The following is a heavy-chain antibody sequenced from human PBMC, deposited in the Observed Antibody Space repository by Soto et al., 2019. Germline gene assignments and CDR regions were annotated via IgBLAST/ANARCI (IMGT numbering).Heavy chain of an antibody. CDR3: ARAGGLGAVAADS. CDR2: IYHSGST. D-gene: IGHD6-19*01. Sequence: QLQLQESGSGLVKPSQTLSLTCAVSGGSISSGGYSWSWIRQPPGKGLEWIGYIYHSGSTYYHPSLKGGVTIPVDRTKNQFSLKLSSVAAADTAVYYCARAGGLGAVAADSWGQGTLVTVSS. J-gene: IGHJ4*02. V-gene: IGHV4-30-2*01. CDR1: GGSISSGGYS.